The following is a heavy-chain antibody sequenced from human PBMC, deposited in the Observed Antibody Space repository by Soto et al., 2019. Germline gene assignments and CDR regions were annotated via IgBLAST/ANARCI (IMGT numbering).Heavy chain of an antibody. CDR3: ARETREAPWSLGTMSYYYYYMDV. V-gene: IGHV3-11*01. CDR1: GFTFSDYY. D-gene: IGHD3-3*01. Sequence: GGSLRLSCAASGFTFSDYYMSWIRQAPGKGLEWVSYISSSGSTIYYADSVKGRFTISRDNAKNSLYLQMNSLRAEDTAVYYCARETREAPWSLGTMSYYYYYMDVWGKGTTVTVSS. CDR2: ISSSGSTI. J-gene: IGHJ6*03.